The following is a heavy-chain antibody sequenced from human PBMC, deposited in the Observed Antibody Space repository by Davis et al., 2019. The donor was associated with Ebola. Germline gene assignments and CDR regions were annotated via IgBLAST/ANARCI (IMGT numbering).Heavy chain of an antibody. CDR2: INPNSGGT. CDR1: GYTFIGYY. J-gene: IGHJ4*02. V-gene: IGHV1-2*02. Sequence: ASVKVSCKASGYTFIGYYMHWVRQAPGQGLEWMGWINPNSGGTNYAQKFQGRVTMTRDTSISTAYMELSRLRSDDTAVYYCARDSSDIVVVPADNWGQGTLVTVSS. CDR3: ARDSSDIVVVPADN. D-gene: IGHD2-2*01.